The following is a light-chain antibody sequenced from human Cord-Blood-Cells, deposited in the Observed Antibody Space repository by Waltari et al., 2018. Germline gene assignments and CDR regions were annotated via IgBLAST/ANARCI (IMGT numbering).Light chain of an antibody. V-gene: IGLV2-8*01. CDR3: SSYAGSNNFVV. J-gene: IGLJ2*01. CDR2: EVS. Sequence: QSALTQPPSASGSPGQSVTISCTGPSSDVGGYNYALRYQQHPGKAPKLMIYEVSKRPSGVPDRFSGSKSGNTASLTVSGLQAEDEADYYCSSYAGSNNFVVFGGGTKLTVL. CDR1: SSDVGGYNY.